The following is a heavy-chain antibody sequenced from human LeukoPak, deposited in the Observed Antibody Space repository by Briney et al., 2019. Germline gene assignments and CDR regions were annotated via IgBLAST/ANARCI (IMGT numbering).Heavy chain of an antibody. CDR2: IYYSGST. CDR3: ARRRSGLNWFDP. CDR1: GGSIRSYY. J-gene: IGHJ5*02. Sequence: PSETLSLTCTVSGGSIRSYYWSWIRQPPGKGLEWIGYIYYSGSTNYNPSLKSRVTIFVDTSKNQFSLKLSSVTAADTAVYYCARRRSGLNWFDPWGQGTLVTVSS. V-gene: IGHV4-59*08.